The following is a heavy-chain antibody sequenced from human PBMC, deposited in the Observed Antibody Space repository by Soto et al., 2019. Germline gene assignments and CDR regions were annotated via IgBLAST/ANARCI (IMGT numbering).Heavy chain of an antibody. J-gene: IGHJ6*02. CDR2: INHSGST. CDR3: ARTGITMVRGAKYYYYGMDV. CDR1: GGSLSGYY. V-gene: IGHV4-34*01. Sequence: SEILSLTCAVYGGSLSGYYWSWIRQPPGKGLEWIGEINHSGSTNYNPSLKSRVTISVDTSKNQFSLKLSSVTAADTSVYYCARTGITMVRGAKYYYYGMDVWGQGTTVTVSS. D-gene: IGHD3-10*01.